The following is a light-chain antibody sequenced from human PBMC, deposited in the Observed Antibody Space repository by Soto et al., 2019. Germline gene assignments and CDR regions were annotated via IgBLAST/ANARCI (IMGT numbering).Light chain of an antibody. CDR3: HQYDAWPPYT. V-gene: IGKV3-15*01. CDR1: QSVGNN. CDR2: GAY. J-gene: IGKJ2*01. Sequence: EIEMTQSPATLSLSPGERATVSCRASQSVGNNLAWYQQKSGQAPRLLIYGAYTRAAGVPARFSGTGSGTEFTLTISSLQSEDFAVYYCHQYDAWPPYTFGQGTKLEFK.